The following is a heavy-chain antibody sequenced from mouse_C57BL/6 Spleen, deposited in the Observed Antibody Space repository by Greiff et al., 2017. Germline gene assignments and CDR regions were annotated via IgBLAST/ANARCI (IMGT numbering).Heavy chain of an antibody. J-gene: IGHJ2*01. CDR3: ARDHYYGSSRDYYFDY. Sequence: VQLQQSGAELVKPGASVKLSCTASGFNIKDYYMPWVKQRTEQGLEWIGRIGPEDGDTKYAPKFQGKATITADTTSNTDYLQLSSLTSKDTAVYYCARDHYYGSSRDYYFDYWGQGTTLTVSS. CDR2: IGPEDGDT. V-gene: IGHV14-2*01. D-gene: IGHD1-1*01. CDR1: GFNIKDYY.